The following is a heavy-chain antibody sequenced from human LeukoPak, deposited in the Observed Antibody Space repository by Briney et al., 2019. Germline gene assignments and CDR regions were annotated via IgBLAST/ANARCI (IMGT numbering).Heavy chain of an antibody. Sequence: ASVKVSCKVSGYTLTELSMHWVRQAPGKGLEWMGGFYPEDGETIYAQKFQGRVTMTEDTSTDTAYMELSSLRSEDTAVYYCATAYSGSYQASFTLFDYWGQGTLVTVSS. CDR1: GYTLTELS. D-gene: IGHD1-26*01. J-gene: IGHJ4*02. CDR3: ATAYSGSYQASFTLFDY. CDR2: FYPEDGET. V-gene: IGHV1-24*01.